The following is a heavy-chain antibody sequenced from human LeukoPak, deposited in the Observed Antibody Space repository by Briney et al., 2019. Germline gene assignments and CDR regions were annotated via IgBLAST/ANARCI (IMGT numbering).Heavy chain of an antibody. V-gene: IGHV4-30-2*01. CDR1: GGSISSGGYS. CDR3: ARVVVARFDY. CDR2: IYHSGST. D-gene: IGHD2-15*01. Sequence: SETLSLTCAVSGGSISSGGYSWSWIRQPPGKGLERIEYIYHSGSTYYNPSLKSRVTISVDRSKNQFSLKLSSVTAADTAVYYCARVVVARFDYWGQGTLVTVSS. J-gene: IGHJ4*02.